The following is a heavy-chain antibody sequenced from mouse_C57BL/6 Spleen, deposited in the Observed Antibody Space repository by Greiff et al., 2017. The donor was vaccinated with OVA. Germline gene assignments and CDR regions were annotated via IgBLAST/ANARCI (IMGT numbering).Heavy chain of an antibody. CDR2: INPSSGYT. D-gene: IGHD2-1*01. J-gene: IGHJ1*03. Sequence: VKLVESGAELARPGASVKMSCKASGYTFTSYTMHWVKQRPGQGLEWIGYINPSSGYTKYNQKFKDKATLTADKSSSTAYMQLSSLTSEDSAVYYCALYYGNSYWYFDVWGTGTTVTVSS. CDR3: ALYYGNSYWYFDV. CDR1: GYTFTSYT. V-gene: IGHV1-4*01.